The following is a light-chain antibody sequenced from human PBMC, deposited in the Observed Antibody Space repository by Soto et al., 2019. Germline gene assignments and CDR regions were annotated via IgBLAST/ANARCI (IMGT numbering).Light chain of an antibody. V-gene: IGKV3-20*01. CDR1: QSVSSSY. CDR3: QQYGSSPVT. Sequence: EIVLTQSPGTLSLSPGERATLSCRASQSVSSSYLAWYQQKPGQAPRLLIYGASSRATGIPDRFSGSGSGTDFTLTISRLEPEDFAVYDCQQYGSSPVTFGPGTKVDSK. CDR2: GAS. J-gene: IGKJ3*01.